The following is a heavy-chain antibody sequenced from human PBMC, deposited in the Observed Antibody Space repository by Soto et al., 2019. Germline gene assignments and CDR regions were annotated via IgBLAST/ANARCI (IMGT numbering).Heavy chain of an antibody. CDR2: IIPVFGRV. CDR3: ANSRGGTFLGYHGMDI. V-gene: IGHV1-69*01. CDR1: GGTFSSRA. J-gene: IGHJ6*02. D-gene: IGHD3-16*01. Sequence: QVQLVQSGPEVKKTGTSVKVSCKASGGTFSSRAISWVRQAPGQGREWMGGIIPVFGRVNYAEKFQDRVTITADESTGTVYMELSSLRSEDTALYYCANSRGGTFLGYHGMDIWGQGPTVSVSS.